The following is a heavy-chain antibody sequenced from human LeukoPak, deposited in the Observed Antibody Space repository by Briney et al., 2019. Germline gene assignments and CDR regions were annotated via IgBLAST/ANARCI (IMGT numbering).Heavy chain of an antibody. CDR3: ARYSGDALNY. J-gene: IGHJ4*02. V-gene: IGHV3-21*01. CDR1: GFTFSSNT. Sequence: GGSLRLSCAASGFTFSSNTMNWVRQAPGKGLEWVSDISGGGAFIYYAESVKGRFTISRDNSKKSLYLQMNSLRAEDTAVYYCARYSGDALNYWGQGTLVTVSS. D-gene: IGHD7-27*01. CDR2: ISGGGAFI.